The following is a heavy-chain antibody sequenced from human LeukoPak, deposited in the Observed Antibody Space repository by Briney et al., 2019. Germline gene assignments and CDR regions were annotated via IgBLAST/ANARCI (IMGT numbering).Heavy chain of an antibody. CDR3: TRSYYYESSGYYYFDY. CDR1: GFTVSSNY. J-gene: IGHJ4*02. Sequence: PGGSLRLSCAASGFTVSSNYMSWVRQAPGKGLEWVSVIYSGGNTYHADSVKGRFAISRDNSKNTLYLQMNSLRAEDTAVYYCTRSYYYESSGYYYFDYWGQGTLVTVSS. V-gene: IGHV3-53*01. CDR2: IYSGGNT. D-gene: IGHD3-22*01.